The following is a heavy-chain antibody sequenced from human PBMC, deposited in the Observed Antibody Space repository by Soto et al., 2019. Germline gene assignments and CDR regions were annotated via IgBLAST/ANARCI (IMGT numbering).Heavy chain of an antibody. J-gene: IGHJ4*02. D-gene: IGHD3-22*01. Sequence: SETLSLTCTVSGGSISSGDYYWSWIRQPPGKGLEWIGYIYYSGSTYYNPSLKSRVTISVDTSKNQFSLKLSSVTAADTAVYYCARGRGEYYDSSGYYYESFYYFDFWGQGTLVTVSS. CDR1: GGSISSGDYY. CDR3: ARGRGEYYDSSGYYYESFYYFDF. CDR2: IYYSGST. V-gene: IGHV4-30-4*01.